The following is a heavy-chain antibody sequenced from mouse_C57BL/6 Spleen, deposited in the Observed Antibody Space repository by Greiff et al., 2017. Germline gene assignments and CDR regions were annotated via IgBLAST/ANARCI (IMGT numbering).Heavy chain of an antibody. CDR3: ARRSSYRYFDV. D-gene: IGHD1-1*01. CDR2: IDPSDSYT. J-gene: IGHJ1*03. V-gene: IGHV1-69*01. CDR1: GYTFTSYW. Sequence: VQLQQPGAELVMPGASVKLSCKASGYTFTSYWMHWVKQRPGQGLEWIGEIDPSDSYTNYNQKFQGKSTLTVDKSSSTAYMQLSSLTSEDSAVYYCARRSSYRYFDVWGTGTTVTVAS.